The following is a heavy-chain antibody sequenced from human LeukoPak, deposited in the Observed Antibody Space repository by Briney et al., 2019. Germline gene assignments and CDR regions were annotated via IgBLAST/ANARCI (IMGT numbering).Heavy chain of an antibody. D-gene: IGHD3-22*01. CDR2: INPNSGGT. Sequence: PGGSLRLSCAASGYTFTGYYMHWVRQAPGQGLEWMGWINPNSGGTNYAQKFQGRVTMTRDTSISTAYMELSRLRSDDTAVYYCARVRPFRDYYDSSGLRHNWFDPWGQGTLVTVSS. CDR1: GYTFTGYY. V-gene: IGHV1-2*02. J-gene: IGHJ5*02. CDR3: ARVRPFRDYYDSSGLRHNWFDP.